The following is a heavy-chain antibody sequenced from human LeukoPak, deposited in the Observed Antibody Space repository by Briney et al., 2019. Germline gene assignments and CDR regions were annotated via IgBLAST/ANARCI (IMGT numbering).Heavy chain of an antibody. CDR2: LNPSGGST. V-gene: IGHV1-46*01. Sequence: ASVKVSCKASGYTVTTYYMHWVRQAPGQGLEWMGILNPSGGSTSYAQKFQGRVTMTRDTSTSTVYMELSSLRSEDTAAYYCARGRYGDYKNTYYYGMDVWGQGTTVTVSS. D-gene: IGHD4-17*01. CDR3: ARGRYGDYKNTYYYGMDV. J-gene: IGHJ6*02. CDR1: GYTVTTYY.